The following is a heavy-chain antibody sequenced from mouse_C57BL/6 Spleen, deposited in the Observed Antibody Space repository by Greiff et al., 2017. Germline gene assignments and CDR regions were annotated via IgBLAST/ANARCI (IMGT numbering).Heavy chain of an antibody. CDR3: ARDFPLYGSSYAMDY. CDR1: GFSLTSYG. CDR2: IWSGGST. Sequence: QVQLQQSGPGLVPPSPSLSITCTVSGFSLTSYGVHWVRQSPGKGLEWLGVIWSGGSTDYNAAFISRLSISKDNSKSQVFFKMNSLQADDTARYYCARDFPLYGSSYAMDYWGQGTSVTVSS. D-gene: IGHD1-1*01. V-gene: IGHV2-2*01. J-gene: IGHJ4*01.